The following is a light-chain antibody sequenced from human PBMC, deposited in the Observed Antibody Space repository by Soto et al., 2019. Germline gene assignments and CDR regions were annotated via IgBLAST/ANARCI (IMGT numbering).Light chain of an antibody. J-gene: IGKJ4*01. CDR3: QQYTNWPLT. CDR1: QSVSSY. V-gene: IGKV3-11*01. Sequence: EIVLTQSPATLSLSPGERSTLSCMASQSVSSYLAWYQQKPGQAPRLLIYDASNRATGITARFSGSGSGTDFALTISSLQSEDFAIYYCQQYTNWPLTVGGGTKVEIK. CDR2: DAS.